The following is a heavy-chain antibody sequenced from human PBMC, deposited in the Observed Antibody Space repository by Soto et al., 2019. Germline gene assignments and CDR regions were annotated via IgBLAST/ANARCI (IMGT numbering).Heavy chain of an antibody. CDR3: ATDPSGRQGADAFDI. Sequence: APAEACSEGSGYSLTVVFIEWGSIAHRKGLEWMGGFDPEDGETIYAQKFQGRVTMTEDTSTDTAYMELSSLRSEDTAVYYCATDPSGRQGADAFDIWGQGTMVTVSS. CDR1: GYSLTVVF. V-gene: IGHV1-24*01. CDR2: FDPEDGET. J-gene: IGHJ3*02.